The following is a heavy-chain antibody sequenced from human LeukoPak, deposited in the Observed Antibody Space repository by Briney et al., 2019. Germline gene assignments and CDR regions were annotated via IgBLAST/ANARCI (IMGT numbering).Heavy chain of an antibody. D-gene: IGHD2-21*01. CDR1: GFTFSSFG. V-gene: IGHV3-23*01. CDR2: ISDNGGSI. CDR3: VKIAPDLP. Sequence: GGTLRLSCAASGFTFSSFGMTWVRQAPGKGLEWVSAISDNGGSIFYADSVKGRFTISRDDSKNSLYLQMNSLRADDTAVYYCVKIAPDLPWGQGTLVTVS. J-gene: IGHJ5*02.